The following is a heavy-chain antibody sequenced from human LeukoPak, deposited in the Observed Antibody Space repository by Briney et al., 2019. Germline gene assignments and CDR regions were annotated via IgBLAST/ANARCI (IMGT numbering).Heavy chain of an antibody. Sequence: AGSLRLSCAASGFTFSGYGMHWVRQPPGKGLEWVAVISYDGSHKYYADSVKGRLIISRDNSKHTLYLQMNSLRAEDTAVYYCAKDASVSSGWYYFDYWGQGTLVTVSS. J-gene: IGHJ4*02. V-gene: IGHV3-30*18. CDR2: ISYDGSHK. D-gene: IGHD6-19*01. CDR3: AKDASVSSGWYYFDY. CDR1: GFTFSGYG.